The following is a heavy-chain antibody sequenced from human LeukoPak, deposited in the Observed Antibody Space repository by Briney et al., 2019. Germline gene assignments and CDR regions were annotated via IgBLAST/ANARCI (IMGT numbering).Heavy chain of an antibody. CDR2: VYYSGST. CDR3: ARVHSGYDSGFDY. V-gene: IGHV4-39*01. Sequence: SETLSLTCTVSGGSISSSSYYWGWIRQPPGKGLEWIGSVYYSGSTYYNPSLKSRVTISVDTSKNQFSLKLSSVTAADTAVYYCARVHSGYDSGFDYWGQGTLVTVSS. CDR1: GGSISSSSYY. D-gene: IGHD5-12*01. J-gene: IGHJ4*02.